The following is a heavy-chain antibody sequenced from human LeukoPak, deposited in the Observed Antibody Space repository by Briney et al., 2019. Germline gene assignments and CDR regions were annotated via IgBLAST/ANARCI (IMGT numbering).Heavy chain of an antibody. CDR2: IIPIFGTA. CDR1: GGTFSSYA. CDR3: ARENRISSGRYVY. Sequence: SVKVSCKASGGTFSSYAISWVRQAPGQGLEWMGGIIPIFGTANYAQKSQGRVTITTDESTSTAYMELSSLRSEDTAVYYCARENRISSGRYVYWGQGTLVTVSS. J-gene: IGHJ4*02. D-gene: IGHD6-19*01. V-gene: IGHV1-69*05.